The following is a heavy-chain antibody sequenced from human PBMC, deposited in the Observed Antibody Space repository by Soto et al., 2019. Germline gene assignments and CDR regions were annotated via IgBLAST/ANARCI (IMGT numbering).Heavy chain of an antibody. Sequence: SVKVSCKASGGTFSSYAISWVRQAPGQGLEWMGGIIPIFGTANYAQKFQGRVTMTADASTDTAYMELSSLRSEDTAVYYCATDLRYYDSSGYYSLWGQGTLVTVSS. CDR1: GGTFSSYA. V-gene: IGHV1-69*13. CDR3: ATDLRYYDSSGYYSL. CDR2: IIPIFGTA. D-gene: IGHD3-22*01. J-gene: IGHJ4*02.